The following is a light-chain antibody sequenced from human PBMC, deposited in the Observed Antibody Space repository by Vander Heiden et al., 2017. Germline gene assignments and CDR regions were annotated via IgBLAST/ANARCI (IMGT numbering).Light chain of an antibody. CDR1: SSAIGSYTL. Sequence: SALTQPASVSGSPGQSITISCTGTSSAIGSYTLVSWYQQHPGKAPKLMIYEGSKRPSGGSNRFSGSKSGNTASLTIAGLQAEDAADYYCCAYASSSTYVFGSGTEATVL. CDR2: EGS. V-gene: IGLV2-23*01. J-gene: IGLJ1*01. CDR3: CAYASSSTYV.